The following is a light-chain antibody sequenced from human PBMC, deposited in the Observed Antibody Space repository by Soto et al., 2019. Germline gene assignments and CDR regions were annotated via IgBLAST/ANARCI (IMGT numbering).Light chain of an antibody. Sequence: QSALTQPASVSGSPGQSITISCSGTTSNIGSHSVNWYRQLPGTAPKVVMFSNDERPSGVPDRFSGSKSGTSASLTITGLQSEDEADYYCTAWDTSLTGHLVFGGGTQLTVL. CDR1: TSNIGSHS. CDR3: TAWDTSLTGHLV. CDR2: SND. J-gene: IGLJ2*01. V-gene: IGLV1-44*01.